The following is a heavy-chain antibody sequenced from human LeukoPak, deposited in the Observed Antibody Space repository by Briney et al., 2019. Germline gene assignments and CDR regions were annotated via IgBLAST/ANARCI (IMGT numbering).Heavy chain of an antibody. CDR1: GFTFSNYE. J-gene: IGHJ3*01. CDR2: ITTSGSTK. D-gene: IGHD3-22*01. CDR3: ARDRDPGYYDTNGYRRVNAFDF. Sequence: GGSLRLSCAASGFTFSNYEMNWVRQAPGKGPEWFSYITTSGSTKYYADSVKGRFTISRDNAKNSLYLQMNSLRAEDTAVYYCARDRDPGYYDTNGYRRVNAFDFWGQGTMVTVSS. V-gene: IGHV3-48*03.